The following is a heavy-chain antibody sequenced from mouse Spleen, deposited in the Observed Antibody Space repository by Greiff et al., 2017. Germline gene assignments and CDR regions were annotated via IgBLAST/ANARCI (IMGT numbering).Heavy chain of an antibody. Sequence: VQLQQSGPGLVKPSQSLSLTCSVTGYSITSGYYWNWIRQFPGNKLEWMGYIRYDGINNYNPSLKSRISITRDTSKNQFFLKLNSVTTEDTATYYCASLNWDGGFDYWGQGTTLTVSS. J-gene: IGHJ2*01. CDR1: GYSITSGYY. D-gene: IGHD4-1*02. CDR2: IRYDGIN. V-gene: IGHV3-6*01. CDR3: ASLNWDGGFDY.